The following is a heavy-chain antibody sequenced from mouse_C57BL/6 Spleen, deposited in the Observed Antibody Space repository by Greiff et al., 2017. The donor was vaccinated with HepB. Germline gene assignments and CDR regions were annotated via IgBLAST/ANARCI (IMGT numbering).Heavy chain of an antibody. CDR1: GYTFTSYW. J-gene: IGHJ4*01. V-gene: IGHV1-52*01. Sequence: VQLQQSGAELVRPGSSVKLSCKASGYTFTSYWMHWVKQRPIQGLEWIGNIDPSDSETHYNQKFKDKATLTVDKSSSTAYMQLSSLTSEDPAVYYGARSEAYRNRSMDYWGQGTSVTVSS. D-gene: IGHD2-5*01. CDR3: ARSEAYRNRSMDY. CDR2: IDPSDSET.